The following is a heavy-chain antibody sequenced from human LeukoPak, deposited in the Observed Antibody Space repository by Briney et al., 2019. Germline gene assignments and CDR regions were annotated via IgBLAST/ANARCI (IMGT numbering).Heavy chain of an antibody. D-gene: IGHD1-26*01. V-gene: IGHV3-30*03. CDR3: ARSGVGARRDVFHY. J-gene: IGHJ1*01. CDR1: GFPFSSYG. CDR2: ISYTGNNQ. Sequence: GGSLRLSCLASGFPFSSYGMHWVRQAPGKGLEWVAVISYTGNNQYYVDSAKGRFTISRDDSKNKVYLQMNSLRADDTGVYYCARSGVGARRDVFHYWGQGTLVAVSS.